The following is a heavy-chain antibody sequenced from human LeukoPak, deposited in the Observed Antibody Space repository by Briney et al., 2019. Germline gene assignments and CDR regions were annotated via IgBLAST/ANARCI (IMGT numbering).Heavy chain of an antibody. D-gene: IGHD1-7*01. CDR2: FDPEDGET. J-gene: IGHJ6*03. CDR3: ARTPPLPRTYYYYYMDV. CDR1: GYTLTELS. Sequence: ASVKVSCKVSGYTLTELSMHWVRQAPGKGLEWMGGFDPEDGETIYAQKFQGRVTMTEDTFTDTAYMELSSLRSDDTAVYYCARTPPLPRTYYYYYMDVWGKGTTVTVSS. V-gene: IGHV1-24*01.